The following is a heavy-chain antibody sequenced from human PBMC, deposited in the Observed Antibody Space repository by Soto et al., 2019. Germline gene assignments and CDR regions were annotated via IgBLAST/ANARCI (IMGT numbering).Heavy chain of an antibody. V-gene: IGHV3-30-3*01. J-gene: IGHJ4*02. Sequence: GGSLRLSCAASGFTFSSYAMHWVRQAPGKGLEWVAVISYDGSNKYYADSVKGRFTISRDNSKNTLYLQMNSLRAEDTAVYYCARDLVVVTFDYWGKGTLVTVSS. D-gene: IGHD2-21*01. CDR1: GFTFSSYA. CDR3: ARDLVVVTFDY. CDR2: ISYDGSNK.